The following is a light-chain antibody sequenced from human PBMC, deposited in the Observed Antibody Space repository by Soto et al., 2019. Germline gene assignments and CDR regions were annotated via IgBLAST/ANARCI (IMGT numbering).Light chain of an antibody. CDR1: QSVSSNY. CDR3: HQHCSSRRT. Sequence: EIVLTQSPGTLSLSPGERATLSCRASQSVSSNYLAWYQQKPGQAPRLLIYDASSRAAGSPARFSGSGSGTDFTLTISRLEPEDFAVYYGHQHCSSRRTFGQGTKVEI. V-gene: IGKV3-20*01. J-gene: IGKJ1*01. CDR2: DAS.